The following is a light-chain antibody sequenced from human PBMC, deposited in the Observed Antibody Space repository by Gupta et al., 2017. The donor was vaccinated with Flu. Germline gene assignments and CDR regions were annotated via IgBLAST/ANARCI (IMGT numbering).Light chain of an antibody. CDR3: QQSYSTPWT. Sequence: DIQMTQSPSSLSASVGDRVTVTCRANQSISNSLTWYQQRPGKAPKLLMFAASTLQSGVPSRFSGGGSGTDFTLTITPLQPEDFATYYCQQSYSTPWTFGQGTKVEIK. V-gene: IGKV1-39*01. CDR1: QSISNS. J-gene: IGKJ1*01. CDR2: AAS.